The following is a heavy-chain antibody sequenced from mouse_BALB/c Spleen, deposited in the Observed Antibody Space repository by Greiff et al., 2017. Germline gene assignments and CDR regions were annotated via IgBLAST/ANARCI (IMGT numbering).Heavy chain of an antibody. D-gene: IGHD2-3*01. CDR2: IYPGNGDT. Sequence: QVQLQQPGAELVKPGASVKMSCKASGYTFTSYNMHWVKQTPGQGLEWIGAIYPGNGDTSYNQKFKGKATLTADKSSSTAYMQLSSLTSEDSAVYYCAREGDGYPYFDVWGAGTTVTVSS. CDR1: GYTFTSYN. V-gene: IGHV1-12*01. CDR3: AREGDGYPYFDV. J-gene: IGHJ1*01.